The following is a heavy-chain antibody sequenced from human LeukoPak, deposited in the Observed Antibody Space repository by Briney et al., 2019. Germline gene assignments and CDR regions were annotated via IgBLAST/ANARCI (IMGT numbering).Heavy chain of an antibody. CDR1: GGTFVSYA. CDR3: AREGPTTVTTIGYY. Sequence: GASVKVSCKASGGTFVSYAISWVRQAPGQGLEWMGGIIPIFGTANYAQKFQGRVTITADESTSTAYMELSSLRSEDTAVYYCAREGPTTVTTIGYYWGQGTLVTVSS. D-gene: IGHD4-17*01. CDR2: IIPIFGTA. J-gene: IGHJ4*02. V-gene: IGHV1-69*01.